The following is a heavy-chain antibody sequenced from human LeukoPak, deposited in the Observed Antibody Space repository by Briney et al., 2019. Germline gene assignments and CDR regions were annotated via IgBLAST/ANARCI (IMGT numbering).Heavy chain of an antibody. CDR3: AREAENYGLPLDI. J-gene: IGHJ3*02. CDR1: GGSFSGYY. D-gene: IGHD3-10*01. CDR2: INHSGST. V-gene: IGHV4-34*01. Sequence: SETLSLTCAVYGGSFSGYYWSWIRQPPGKGLEWIGEINHSGSTNYNPSLKSRVTISVDTSKNQFSLKLSSVTAADTAVYYCAREAENYGLPLDIWGQGTMVSVSS.